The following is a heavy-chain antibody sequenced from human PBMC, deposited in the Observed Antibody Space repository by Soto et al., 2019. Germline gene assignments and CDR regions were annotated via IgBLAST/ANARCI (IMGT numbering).Heavy chain of an antibody. Sequence: EVQLVESGGGLVQPGRSLRLSCAASGFTFDDYAMHWVRQAPGKGLEWVSSISWNSDNIAYADSVKGRFTISRDSAKNSLSLQMNSLRVEDTALYYCAKGAQYRNRGPLDYWGQGTLVTVSS. CDR1: GFTFDDYA. V-gene: IGHV3-9*01. CDR3: AKGAQYRNRGPLDY. CDR2: ISWNSDNI. D-gene: IGHD6-6*01. J-gene: IGHJ4*02.